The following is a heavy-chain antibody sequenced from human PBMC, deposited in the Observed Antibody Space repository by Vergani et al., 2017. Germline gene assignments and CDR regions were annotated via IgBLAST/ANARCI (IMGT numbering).Heavy chain of an antibody. CDR2: IYYEGSNK. V-gene: IGHV3-30*04. J-gene: IGHJ4*02. CDR1: GFTFSSYA. CDR3: ARDAGPVSSSWYGY. Sequence: VQLLESGGGLVKPGGSLRLSCAASGFTFSSYAMHWVRQAPGKGLEWVAVIYYEGSNKYYADSVKGRFTISRENSKNTLSLKMYSLRAEDTAVYDCARDAGPVSSSWYGYGGQGTLVTVSS. D-gene: IGHD6-13*01.